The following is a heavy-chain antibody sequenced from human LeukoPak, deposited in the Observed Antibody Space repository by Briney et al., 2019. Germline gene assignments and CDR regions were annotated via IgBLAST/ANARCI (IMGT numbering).Heavy chain of an antibody. CDR3: ARGPKKYRYYSNYVFGY. Sequence: ASVKVSCKASGYTFTSYDINWVRQATGQGLEWMGWMNPNSGNTGYAQKFQGRVTMTRNTSISTAYMELSSLRSEDTAVYYCARGPKKYRYYSNYVFGYWGQGTLVTVSP. CDR1: GYTFTSYD. V-gene: IGHV1-8*01. CDR2: MNPNSGNT. D-gene: IGHD4-11*01. J-gene: IGHJ4*02.